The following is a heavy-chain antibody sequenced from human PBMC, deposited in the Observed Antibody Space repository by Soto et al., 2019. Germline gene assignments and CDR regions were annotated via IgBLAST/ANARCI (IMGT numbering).Heavy chain of an antibody. D-gene: IGHD1-1*01. CDR3: ATDQLSLLDYDY. V-gene: IGHV3-21*01. CDR2: ISSTSIYI. Sequence: GGSLRLSCAASGFTFSSYSMNWVRQAPGRGLEWVSTISSTSIYIYYANSVRGRFTISRDNAKNSLYLQMNSLRAEDTAVYYCATDQLSLLDYDYWAQGTLVTVSS. CDR1: GFTFSSYS. J-gene: IGHJ4*02.